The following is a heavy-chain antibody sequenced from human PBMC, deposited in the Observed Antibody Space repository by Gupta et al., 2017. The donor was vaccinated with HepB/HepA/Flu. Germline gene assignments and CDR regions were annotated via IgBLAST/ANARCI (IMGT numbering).Heavy chain of an antibody. CDR2: IYSSGST. V-gene: IGHV4-59*01. J-gene: IGHJ4*02. Sequence: QVQLQESGPGLVQPSETLSLTCTVSGGSIRSFFWSWTRQPPGKGLEWIAYIYSSGSTSYNPSLKNRVTISVDTSKNQFSLKLSSVTAADTALYYCARGGYIKMSYYFDYWGQGTLVTVSS. CDR1: GGSIRSFF. CDR3: ARGGYIKMSYYFDY. D-gene: IGHD5-12*01.